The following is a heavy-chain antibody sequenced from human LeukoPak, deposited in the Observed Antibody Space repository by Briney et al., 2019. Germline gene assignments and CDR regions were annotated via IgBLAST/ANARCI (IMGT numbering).Heavy chain of an antibody. D-gene: IGHD5-12*01. Sequence: SETLSLTCTVSGGSISSYYWSWIRQPAGKGLEWIGRIYTSGSTNYNPSLKSRVTMSVDTSKNQFSLKLSSVTAADTAVYYCAREVIVATIPYYYMDVRGKGTTVTISS. CDR3: AREVIVATIPYYYMDV. CDR1: GGSISSYY. J-gene: IGHJ6*03. V-gene: IGHV4-4*07. CDR2: IYTSGST.